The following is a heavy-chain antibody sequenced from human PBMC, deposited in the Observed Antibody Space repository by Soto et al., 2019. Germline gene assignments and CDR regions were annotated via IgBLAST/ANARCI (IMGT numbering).Heavy chain of an antibody. CDR1: GYTFTGYY. CDR3: AIDLVIFPPPDF. Sequence: ASGKVSCKAAGYTFTGYYMHWERQAPGQGLERMGWINRNSGGTNYAQKFQGRVTMNRDTSISTAYMELSRLRSDDSAVYECAIDLVIFPPPDFWGRVTTVDVSS. D-gene: IGHD6-6*01. V-gene: IGHV1-2*02. CDR2: INRNSGGT. J-gene: IGHJ6*02.